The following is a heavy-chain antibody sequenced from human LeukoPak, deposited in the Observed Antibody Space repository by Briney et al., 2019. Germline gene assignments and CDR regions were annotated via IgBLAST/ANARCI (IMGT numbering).Heavy chain of an antibody. CDR1: GGSISSYY. Sequence: SETLSLTCIVSGGSISSYYWSWIRQSAGKGLEWIGRIYTTGSANYNPSLKSRVTMSVDTSKNRFSLNLTSVTAADTAVYYCARDRTYGGNSGFDYWGQGTLVTVSS. D-gene: IGHD2-21*01. CDR2: IYTTGSA. J-gene: IGHJ4*02. CDR3: ARDRTYGGNSGFDY. V-gene: IGHV4-4*07.